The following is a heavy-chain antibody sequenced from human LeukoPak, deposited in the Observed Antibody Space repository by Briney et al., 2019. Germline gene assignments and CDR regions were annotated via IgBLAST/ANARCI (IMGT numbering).Heavy chain of an antibody. V-gene: IGHV4-39*07. D-gene: IGHD6-13*01. CDR2: IYYSGST. CDR3: ARDLGSSWDY. J-gene: IGHJ4*02. Sequence: PSETLSLTCTVSGGSISSSSHYWGWIRQPPGKGLEWIGNIYYSGSTYYSPSLKSRVTISVDTSKNQFSLKLSSVTAADTAVYYCARDLGSSWDYWGQGTLVTVSS. CDR1: GGSISSSSHY.